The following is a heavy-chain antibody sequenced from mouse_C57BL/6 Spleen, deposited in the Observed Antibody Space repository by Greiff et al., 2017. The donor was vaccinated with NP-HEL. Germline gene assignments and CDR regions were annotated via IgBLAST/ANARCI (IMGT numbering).Heavy chain of an antibody. D-gene: IGHD1-1*01. CDR2: IDPSDSYT. CDR3: ARSYGGYAMDY. Sequence: VQLQESGAELVKPGASVKLSCKASGYTFTSYWMQWVKQRPGQGLEWIGEIDPSDSYTNYNQKFKGKATLIVDTSSSTAYMQLSSLTSEDSAVYYCARSYGGYAMDYWGQGTSVTVSS. CDR1: GYTFTSYW. V-gene: IGHV1-50*01. J-gene: IGHJ4*01.